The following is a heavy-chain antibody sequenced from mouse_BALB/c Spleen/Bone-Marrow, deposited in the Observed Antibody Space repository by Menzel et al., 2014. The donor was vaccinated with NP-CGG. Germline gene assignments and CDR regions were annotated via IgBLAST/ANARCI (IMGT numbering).Heavy chain of an antibody. J-gene: IGHJ2*01. D-gene: IGHD1-1*01. CDR1: GFSLSTSSMG. CDR2: IYWDDDK. V-gene: IGHV8-12*01. CDR3: ARRGDGSSYFDY. Sequence: QVTLKVCGPGILQPSQTLSLTCSFSGFSLSTSSMGVSWIRQPSGKGLEWLAHIYWDDDKRYNPSLKSRLTISKDTSRNQVFLKITSVDTADSATYYCARRGDGSSYFDYWGQGTTLTVSS.